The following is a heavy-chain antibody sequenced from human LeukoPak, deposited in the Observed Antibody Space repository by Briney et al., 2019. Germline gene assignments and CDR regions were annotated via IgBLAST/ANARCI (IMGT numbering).Heavy chain of an antibody. CDR2: IYYSGST. J-gene: IGHJ6*03. Sequence: RSSETLSLTCTVSGGSISSYYWSWIRQPPGKGLEWIGYIYYSGSTNYNPSLKSRVTISVDTSKNQFSLKLSSVTAADTAVYYCARGRDTYMDVWGRGTTVTVSS. CDR3: ARGRDTYMDV. V-gene: IGHV4-59*01. CDR1: GGSISSYY.